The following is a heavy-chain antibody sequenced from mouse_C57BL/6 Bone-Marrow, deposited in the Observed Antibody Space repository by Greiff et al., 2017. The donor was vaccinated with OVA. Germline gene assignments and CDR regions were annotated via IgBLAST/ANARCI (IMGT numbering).Heavy chain of an antibody. D-gene: IGHD4-1*01. V-gene: IGHV2-2*01. CDR3: ALGKVAGTHYYAMDY. J-gene: IGHJ4*01. CDR1: GFSLTSYG. CDR2: IWSGGST. Sequence: VQLVESGPGLVQPSQSLSITCTVSGFSLTSYGVHWVRQSPGKGLEWLGVIWSGGSTDYNAAFISRLSISKDNSKSQVFFKMNSLQADDTAIYYCALGKVAGTHYYAMDYWGQGTSVTVSS.